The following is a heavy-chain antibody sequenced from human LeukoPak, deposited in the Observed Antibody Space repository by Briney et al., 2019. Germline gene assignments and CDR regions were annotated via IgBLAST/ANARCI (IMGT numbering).Heavy chain of an antibody. V-gene: IGHV1-8*02. J-gene: IGHJ6*03. CDR1: GYTFNYYY. D-gene: IGHD1-1*01. Sequence: ASVKVSCKGSGYTFNYYYMHWVRQAPGQGLEWMGWINPNSGNTGYAQKFQGRVTMTRNTSISTAYMELSSLRSEDTAVYYCARTGSLSYYYYYYMDVWGKGTTVTISS. CDR3: ARTGSLSYYYYYYMDV. CDR2: INPNSGNT.